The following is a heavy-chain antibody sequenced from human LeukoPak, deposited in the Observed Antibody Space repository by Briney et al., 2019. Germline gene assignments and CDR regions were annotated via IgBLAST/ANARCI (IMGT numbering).Heavy chain of an antibody. CDR1: GGSISSSSYY. D-gene: IGHD6-25*01. V-gene: IGHV4-39*01. J-gene: IGHJ2*01. CDR3: ARQGGGSWYFDL. Sequence: SETLSLTCTVSGGSISSSSYYWGWIRQPPGKGLEWIGSIYYSGSTYYNPSLKSRVTISVDTSKNQFSLKLSSVTAADTAVYYCARQGGGSWYFDLWGRGTLVTVSS. CDR2: IYYSGST.